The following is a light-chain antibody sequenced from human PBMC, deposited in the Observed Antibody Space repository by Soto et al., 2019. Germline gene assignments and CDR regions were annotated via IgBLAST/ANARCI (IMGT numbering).Light chain of an antibody. CDR1: SSDIGGYNY. CDR3: SSYTNSRTHYV. CDR2: DVT. J-gene: IGLJ1*01. Sequence: QSALTQPASVSGSPGQSITISCTGSSSDIGGYNYVSWYQQHPGKAPKLMLYDVTNRPSGVSNRFSGSKSGNTASLTISGLQAEDEADYYCSSYTNSRTHYVFGTGTKVTDL. V-gene: IGLV2-14*03.